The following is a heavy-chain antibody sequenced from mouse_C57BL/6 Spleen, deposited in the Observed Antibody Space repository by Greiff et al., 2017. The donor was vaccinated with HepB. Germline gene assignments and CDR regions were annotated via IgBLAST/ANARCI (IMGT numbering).Heavy chain of an antibody. CDR1: GYTFTSYW. V-gene: IGHV1-69*01. CDR3: ARYWDGAMDY. Sequence: QVHVKHPGAELVMPGASVKLSCKASGYTFTSYWMHWVKQRPGQGLEWIGEIDPSDSYTNYNQKFKGKSTLTVDKSSSTAYMQLSSLTSEDSAVYYCARYWDGAMDYWGQGTSVTVSS. J-gene: IGHJ4*01. CDR2: IDPSDSYT. D-gene: IGHD4-1*01.